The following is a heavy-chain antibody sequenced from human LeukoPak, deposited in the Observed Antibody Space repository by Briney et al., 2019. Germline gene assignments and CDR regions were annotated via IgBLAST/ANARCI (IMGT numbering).Heavy chain of an antibody. CDR3: ARASPPKEWSTFDY. V-gene: IGHV4-30-4*01. Sequence: PSETLSLTCTVSGGSISSGDYYWSWIRQPPGKGLEWIGYIYYSGSTYYNPSLKSRVTISVDTSKNQFSLKLSSVTAADTAVYYCARASPPKEWSTFDYWGQGTLVTVSS. CDR2: IYYSGST. CDR1: GGSISSGDYY. D-gene: IGHD3-3*01. J-gene: IGHJ4*02.